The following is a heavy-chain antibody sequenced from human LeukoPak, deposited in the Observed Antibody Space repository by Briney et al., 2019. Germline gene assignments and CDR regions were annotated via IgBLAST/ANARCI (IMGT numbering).Heavy chain of an antibody. CDR1: RFTFDDYA. V-gene: IGHV3-9*01. CDR3: AKVQRPHYYDSSGFYSPYDY. D-gene: IGHD3-22*01. J-gene: IGHJ4*02. CDR2: ISWNRGSI. Sequence: GGSLRLSCAASRFTFDDYAMHWVRQAPWKGLEWVSRISWNRGSIGYADSVKGRFTISRDNAKNSLYLQMNSLRAEDTALYYCAKVQRPHYYDSSGFYSPYDYWGQGTLVTVSS.